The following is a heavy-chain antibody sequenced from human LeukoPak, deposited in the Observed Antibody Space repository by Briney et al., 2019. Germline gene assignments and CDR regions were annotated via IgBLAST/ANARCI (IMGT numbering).Heavy chain of an antibody. CDR1: GGSISSYY. D-gene: IGHD3-22*01. J-gene: IGHJ4*02. CDR3: ARGYSSGYYYVEDY. CDR2: IYYSGST. V-gene: IGHV4-59*01. Sequence: PSETLSLTCTVSGGSISSYYWSWIRQPPGKGLEWIGYIYYSGSTNYNPSLKSRVTISVDTSKNQFSLKLSSVTAADTAVYYCARGYSSGYYYVEDYWGQGTLVTVSS.